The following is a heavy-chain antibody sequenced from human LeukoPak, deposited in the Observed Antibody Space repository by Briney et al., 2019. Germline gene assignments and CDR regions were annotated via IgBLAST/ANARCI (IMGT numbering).Heavy chain of an antibody. Sequence: GGSLRLSCAASGFTVSSNYMNWVRQAPGKGLEWVSVIYSGGSTYYAVSVKGRFTISRDNSKNTLYLQMNSLRAEDTAVYYCARDHYYDSSTDAFDIWGQGTMVTVSS. CDR3: ARDHYYDSSTDAFDI. D-gene: IGHD3-22*01. J-gene: IGHJ3*02. CDR1: GFTVSSNY. V-gene: IGHV3-66*01. CDR2: IYSGGST.